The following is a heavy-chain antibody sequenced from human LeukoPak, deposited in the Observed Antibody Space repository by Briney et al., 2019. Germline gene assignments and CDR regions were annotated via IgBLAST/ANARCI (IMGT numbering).Heavy chain of an antibody. V-gene: IGHV1-69-2*01. D-gene: IGHD4-23*01. CDR3: ATAVATTEIDY. CDR2: VVPEDGET. J-gene: IGHJ4*02. CDR1: GCTFTDYY. Sequence: ASVKVSCKVSGCTFTDYYMHWVQQAPGKGLEWMGLVVPEDGETIYAEKFQGRVTITADTSTDTAYMELSSLRSEDTAVYYCATAVATTEIDYWGQGTLVTVSS.